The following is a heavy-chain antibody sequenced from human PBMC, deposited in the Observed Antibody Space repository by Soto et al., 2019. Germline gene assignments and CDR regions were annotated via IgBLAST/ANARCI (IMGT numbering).Heavy chain of an antibody. V-gene: IGHV3-11*05. Sequence: GGSLRLSCAASGFTFSDYYMSWIRQAPGKGLEWVSHISSSSSYTNYADSVKGRFTISRDNSKNTLYLQMNSLRAEDTAVYYCAKGMLLSPGYGMDVWGQGTTVTVSS. CDR1: GFTFSDYY. CDR3: AKGMLLSPGYGMDV. D-gene: IGHD3-10*01. J-gene: IGHJ6*02. CDR2: ISSSSSYT.